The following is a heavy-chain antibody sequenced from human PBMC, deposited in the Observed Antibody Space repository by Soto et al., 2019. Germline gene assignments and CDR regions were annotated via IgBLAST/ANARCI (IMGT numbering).Heavy chain of an antibody. V-gene: IGHV3-23*01. Sequence: GGSLRLSCAASGFTFSTYVMAWVRQAPGKGLEWVSMISDSGNNYYADSVKGRFTISRDNSKNMVYLQMTSLTAEDTGIYFCAIGEWLSTSYFNFWGKGTLVTVSS. CDR1: GFTFSTYV. D-gene: IGHD3-3*01. CDR3: AIGEWLSTSYFNF. CDR2: ISDSGNN. J-gene: IGHJ4*02.